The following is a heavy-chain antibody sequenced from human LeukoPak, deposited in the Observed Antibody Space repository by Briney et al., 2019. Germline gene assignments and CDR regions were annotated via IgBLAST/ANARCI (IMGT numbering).Heavy chain of an antibody. J-gene: IGHJ4*02. CDR1: GFTFTSSA. CDR3: ARRYYYDSSGYYPTGADDY. V-gene: IGHV1-58*02. D-gene: IGHD3-22*01. CDR2: IVVGSGNT. Sequence: SVKVSCKASGFTFTSSAMQWVRQARGQRLEWIGWIVVGSGNTNYAQKLQGRVTMTTDTSTSTAYMELRSLRSDDTAVYYCARRYYYDSSGYYPTGADDYWGQGTLVTVSS.